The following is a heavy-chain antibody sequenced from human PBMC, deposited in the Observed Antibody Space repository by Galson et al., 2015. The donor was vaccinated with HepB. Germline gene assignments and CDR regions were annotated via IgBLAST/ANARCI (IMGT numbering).Heavy chain of an antibody. J-gene: IGHJ4*02. CDR1: GFIFSDYG. CDR3: AKVSFSYFHDSYFDC. D-gene: IGHD3-22*01. CDR2: ITGTGGGI. V-gene: IGHV3-23*01. Sequence: SLRLSCAASGFIFSDYGMAWVRQAPGKGLEWVSTITGTGGGIYYADSVKGRYTISRDSSKNTLYLQMNSLRVEDTAVYYCAKVSFSYFHDSYFDCWGQGTLVTVSS.